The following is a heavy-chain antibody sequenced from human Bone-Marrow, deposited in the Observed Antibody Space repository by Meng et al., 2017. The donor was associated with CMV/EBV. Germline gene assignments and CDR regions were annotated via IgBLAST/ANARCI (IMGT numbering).Heavy chain of an antibody. J-gene: IGHJ4*02. CDR1: GESFNGYY. D-gene: IGHD2-15*01. V-gene: IGHV4-34*01. CDR2: INHSGTT. CDR3: ATLSGYCSGGSCYPDV. Sequence: SETLSLTCTVYGESFNGYYWNWIRQPPGKGLEWIGEINHSGTTNYNPSLKSRVTISVDTSKKQFSLKLTPVTAADTAVYYCATLSGYCSGGSCYPDVWGQGTLVTVSS.